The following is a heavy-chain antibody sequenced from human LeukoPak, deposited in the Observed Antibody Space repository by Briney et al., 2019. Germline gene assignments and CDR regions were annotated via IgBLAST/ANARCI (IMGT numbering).Heavy chain of an antibody. Sequence: GGSLRLSCAASGFTFSSYSMNWVRQAPGKGLEWVSYISSASGSIYYADPVKGRFTISRDNAKNSLFLQMNSLRAEDTAVYYCARVSSGYAFDIWGQGTMVTVSS. D-gene: IGHD3-22*01. J-gene: IGHJ3*02. CDR1: GFTFSSYS. CDR2: ISSASGSI. V-gene: IGHV3-48*04. CDR3: ARVSSGYAFDI.